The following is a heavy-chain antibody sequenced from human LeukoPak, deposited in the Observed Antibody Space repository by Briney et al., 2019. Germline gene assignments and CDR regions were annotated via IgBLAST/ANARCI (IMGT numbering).Heavy chain of an antibody. CDR3: ARGLRDSGDIDM. V-gene: IGHV3-30*02. CDR2: IRHDDTYK. J-gene: IGHJ3*02. D-gene: IGHD2-21*01. CDR1: GFIFRRYD. Sequence: RGGPLSLLCAASGFIFRRYDIHGAREATGKALEGVASIRHDDTYKFCGHSVRRRFTISRDNHKNTVFLQKNRLREEDAAVYCCARGLRDSGDIDMWGQGTMVTVSS.